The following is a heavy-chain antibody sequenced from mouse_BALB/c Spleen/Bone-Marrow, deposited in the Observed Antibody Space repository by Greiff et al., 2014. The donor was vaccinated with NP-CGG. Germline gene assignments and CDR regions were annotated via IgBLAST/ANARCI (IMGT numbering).Heavy chain of an antibody. V-gene: IGHV1S34*01. CDR2: ISCYNGAT. D-gene: IGHD3-2*01. Sequence: LVKTEASVKISCKASGYSFTGYYMHWVKQSHGKSLEWIGYISCYNGATSYNQKFKGKATFTVDTSSSTAYMQFNSLTSEDSAVYYCARREQTDSSGPWFAYWGQGTLVTVSA. CDR1: GYSFTGYY. CDR3: ARREQTDSSGPWFAY. J-gene: IGHJ3*01.